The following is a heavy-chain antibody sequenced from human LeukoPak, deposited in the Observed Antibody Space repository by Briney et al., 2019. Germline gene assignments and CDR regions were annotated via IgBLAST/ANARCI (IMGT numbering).Heavy chain of an antibody. CDR3: ARLGSRRRLELLFDP. V-gene: IGHV4-59*08. CDR2: IYYSGST. D-gene: IGHD1-7*01. Sequence: SETLSLTCTVSGGSISSYYWSWIRQPPGKGLEWIGYIYYSGSTNYNPSLKSRVTISVDTSKNQFSLKPSSVTAADTAVYYCARLGSRRRLELLFDPWGQGTLVTVSS. CDR1: GGSISSYY. J-gene: IGHJ5*02.